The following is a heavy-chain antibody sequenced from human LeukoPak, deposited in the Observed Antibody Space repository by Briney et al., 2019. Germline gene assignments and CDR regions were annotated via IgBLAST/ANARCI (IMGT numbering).Heavy chain of an antibody. D-gene: IGHD3-22*01. Sequence: PGGSLRLSCAASGFTFSSYAMSWVRQAPGKGLEWVSAISGSGGSTYYADSVKGRFTISRDNSKNTLYLQMNSLRAEDTAVYYCARDRHDDSSDYSYWFGAFDIWGQGTMVTVSS. CDR3: ARDRHDDSSDYSYWFGAFDI. J-gene: IGHJ3*02. CDR1: GFTFSSYA. CDR2: ISGSGGST. V-gene: IGHV3-23*01.